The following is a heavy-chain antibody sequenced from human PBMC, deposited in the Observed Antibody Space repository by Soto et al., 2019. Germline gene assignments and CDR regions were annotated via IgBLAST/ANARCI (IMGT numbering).Heavy chain of an antibody. D-gene: IGHD3-16*01. Sequence: RLSCAASGFSFSNNGMHWVRQAPGKGLEWVAIISYDGSKKYYADSVKGRFTISRDNSKNTLYLQMNSLRVEDTAVYYCAKDRVESGLGETDYWGQGTLVTVSS. CDR2: ISYDGSKK. J-gene: IGHJ4*02. V-gene: IGHV3-30*18. CDR3: AKDRVESGLGETDY. CDR1: GFSFSNNG.